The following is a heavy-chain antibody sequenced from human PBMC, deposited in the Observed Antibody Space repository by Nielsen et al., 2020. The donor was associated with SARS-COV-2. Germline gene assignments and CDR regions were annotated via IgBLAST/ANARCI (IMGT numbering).Heavy chain of an antibody. V-gene: IGHV1-3*01. CDR1: GYTFTSYY. D-gene: IGHD3-22*01. J-gene: IGHJ4*02. CDR2: INAGNGNT. CDR3: ARLSATMIVVVHDY. Sequence: ASVKVSCKASGYTFTSYYMHWVRQAPGQRLEWMGWINAGNGNTKYSQKFQGRVTITRDTSASTAYMELSSLRSEDTAVYYCARLSATMIVVVHDYWGQGTLVTVSS.